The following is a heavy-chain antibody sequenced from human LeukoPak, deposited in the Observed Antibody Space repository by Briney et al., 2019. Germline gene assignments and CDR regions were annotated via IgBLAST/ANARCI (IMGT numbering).Heavy chain of an antibody. D-gene: IGHD3-16*01. CDR3: ARDGQGSAPYGFDC. CDR2: IWASEAHR. CDR1: GFPFTSHA. Sequence: GGSLRLSCAASGFPFTSHAIHWVRQAPGKGLEWVAQIWASEAHRYYADSVKGRFIASRDNSKNTVYLQMNSVRVEDTAVYYRARDGQGSAPYGFDCWGQGTLVTVSS. V-gene: IGHV3-33*01. J-gene: IGHJ4*02.